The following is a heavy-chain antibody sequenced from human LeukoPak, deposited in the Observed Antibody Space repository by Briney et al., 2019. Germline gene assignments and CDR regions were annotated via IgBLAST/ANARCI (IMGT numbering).Heavy chain of an antibody. J-gene: IGHJ4*02. CDR3: AREVIRPYFDY. V-gene: IGHV3-21*01. Sequence: GSLRLSCAASGFTFSSYSMNWVRQAPGKGLEWVSSISSSSSYIYYADSVKGRFTISRDNFEYTLYLQMNSLRTEDSAVYYCAREVIRPYFDYWGQGTLVTVSS. CDR2: ISSSSSYI. D-gene: IGHD2-21*01. CDR1: GFTFSSYS.